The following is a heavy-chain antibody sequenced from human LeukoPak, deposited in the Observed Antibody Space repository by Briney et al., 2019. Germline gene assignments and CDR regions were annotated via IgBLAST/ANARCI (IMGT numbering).Heavy chain of an antibody. CDR3: ARVTSGRDY. CDR1: GGTFSSYA. J-gene: IGHJ4*02. CDR2: ISYDGSNK. D-gene: IGHD3-16*01. V-gene: IGHV3-30*04. Sequence: SCKASGGTFSSYAMHWVRQAPGKGLEWVAVISYDGSNKYYADSVKGRFTISRDNSKNTLYLQMNSLRAEDTAVYYCARVTSGRDYWGQGTLVTVSS.